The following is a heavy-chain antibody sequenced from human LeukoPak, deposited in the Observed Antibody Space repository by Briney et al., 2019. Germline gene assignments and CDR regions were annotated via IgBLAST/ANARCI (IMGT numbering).Heavy chain of an antibody. CDR1: GYTFTSYG. CDR2: ISAYNGNT. D-gene: IGHD3-22*01. V-gene: IGHV1-18*01. J-gene: IGHJ4*02. Sequence: GASVKVSCKASGYTFTSYGISWVRQAPGQGLEWMGWISAYNGNTNYAQKLQGRVTMTTDTSTSTAYMELRSLRSDDTAVYYCAGATLPRYYYDSSGYGDYWGQGTLVTVSS. CDR3: AGATLPRYYYDSSGYGDY.